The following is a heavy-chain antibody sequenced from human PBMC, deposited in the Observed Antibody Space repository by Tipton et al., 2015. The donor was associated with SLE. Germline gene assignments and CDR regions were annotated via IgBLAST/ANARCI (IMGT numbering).Heavy chain of an antibody. CDR1: GGSISSSNW. V-gene: IGHV4-4*02. Sequence: TLSLTCAVSGGSISSSNWWIWVRQPPGKGLEYIGEIHHSGSTNYNSPLKSRVTMSVDKSKSQFSLKLSSVTAADTAVYYCARDSYDSSGYFDQWGQGTLVTVSS. CDR2: IHHSGST. J-gene: IGHJ4*02. CDR3: ARDSYDSSGYFDQ. D-gene: IGHD3-22*01.